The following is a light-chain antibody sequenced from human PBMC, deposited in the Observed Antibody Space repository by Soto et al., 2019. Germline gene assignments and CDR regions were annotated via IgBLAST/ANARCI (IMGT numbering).Light chain of an antibody. CDR3: QQRSNWIT. CDR2: KAS. Sequence: DIQMTQSPSALSASVGDRVTITCRASQSISGWLAWYQQKPGKAPKLLIYKASSLETAVPSRFSGSGSGTEFTLTISSLQPDDFATYYCQQRSNWITFGQGTRLDIK. CDR1: QSISGW. V-gene: IGKV1-5*03. J-gene: IGKJ5*01.